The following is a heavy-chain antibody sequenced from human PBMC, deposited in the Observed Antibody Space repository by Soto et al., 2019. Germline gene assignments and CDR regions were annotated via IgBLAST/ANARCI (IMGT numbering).Heavy chain of an antibody. CDR1: GYTFTSYA. CDR2: INAGNGNT. V-gene: IGHV1-3*01. CDR3: ASDLRVAAAGTNYYYYYGMDV. Sequence: ASVKVSCKASGYTFTSYAMHWVRQAPGQRLEWMGWINAGNGNTKYSQKFQGRVTITRDTSASTAYMELSSLRSEDTAVYYCASDLRVAAAGTNYYYYYGMDVWGQGTTGTVS. J-gene: IGHJ6*02. D-gene: IGHD6-13*01.